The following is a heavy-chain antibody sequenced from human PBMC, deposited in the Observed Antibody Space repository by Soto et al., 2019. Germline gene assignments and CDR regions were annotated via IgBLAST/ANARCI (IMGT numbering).Heavy chain of an antibody. CDR2: IIPIFGTA. Sequence: SVKVSCKASGGTFSSYAISWVRQAPGQGLEWMGGIIPIFGTANYAQKFQGRVTITADESTSTACMELSSLRSEDTAVYYCARLGGYSYGTYYYYGMDVWGQGTTVTVSS. CDR3: ARLGGYSYGTYYYYGMDV. CDR1: GGTFSSYA. V-gene: IGHV1-69*13. J-gene: IGHJ6*02. D-gene: IGHD5-18*01.